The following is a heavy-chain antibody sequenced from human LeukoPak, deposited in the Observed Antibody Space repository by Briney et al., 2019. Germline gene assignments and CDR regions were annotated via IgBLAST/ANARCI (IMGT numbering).Heavy chain of an antibody. D-gene: IGHD2-2*01. J-gene: IGHJ4*02. Sequence: ASVKVSCKASRYTFTSYGISWVRQAPGQGLEWMGWISAYNGNTNNAQKLQGRVTMTTDTSTRTAYMELRNLRSDDSAVYYWASTLGYCSSTSCYNHYWGQGTLVTVSS. CDR3: ASTLGYCSSTSCYNHY. CDR1: RYTFTSYG. CDR2: ISAYNGNT. V-gene: IGHV1-18*01.